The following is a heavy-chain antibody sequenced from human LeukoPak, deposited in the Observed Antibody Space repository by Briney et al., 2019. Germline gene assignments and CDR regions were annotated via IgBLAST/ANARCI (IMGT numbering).Heavy chain of an antibody. Sequence: GGSLRLSCAGSGFTFSGYWMSWVRPAPGKGLEWVANIKYDGSEKYYVDSAKGRFTISRDNAKNSLYLQMNSLRVEDTAVYYCARGRSKDYWGQGTLVTVSS. D-gene: IGHD3-10*01. V-gene: IGHV3-7*04. CDR2: IKYDGSEK. CDR1: GFTFSGYW. CDR3: ARGRSKDY. J-gene: IGHJ4*02.